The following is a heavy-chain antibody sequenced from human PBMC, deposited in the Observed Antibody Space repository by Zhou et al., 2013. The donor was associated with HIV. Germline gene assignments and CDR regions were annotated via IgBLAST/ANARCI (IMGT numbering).Heavy chain of an antibody. D-gene: IGHD4-17*01. J-gene: IGHJ6*02. Sequence: QVKLVQSGSEMKKPGASVKVSCKVSGYNIWSYGIGWVRQAPGQGLEWMGWISAYNGNTNYAQKLQGRVTMTTDTSTSTAYMELRSLRSDDTAVYYCAREIDYGQHHYYGMDVWGQGP. CDR3: AREIDYGQHHYYGMDV. CDR1: GYNIWSYG. V-gene: IGHV1-18*01. CDR2: ISAYNGNT.